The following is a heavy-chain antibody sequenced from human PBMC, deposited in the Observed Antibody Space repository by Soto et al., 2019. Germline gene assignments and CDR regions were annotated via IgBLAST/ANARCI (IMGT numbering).Heavy chain of an antibody. CDR2: IRSKAYGGTT. CDR3: TRDSVYGSGSEYFDY. CDR1: GFTFGDYA. Sequence: GGSLRLSCTASGFTFGDYAMSWFRQAPGKGLEWVGFIRSKAYGGTTEYAASVKGRFTISRDDSKSIAYLQMNSLKTEDTAVYYCTRDSVYGSGSEYFDYWGQGTLVTVSS. J-gene: IGHJ4*02. V-gene: IGHV3-49*03. D-gene: IGHD3-10*01.